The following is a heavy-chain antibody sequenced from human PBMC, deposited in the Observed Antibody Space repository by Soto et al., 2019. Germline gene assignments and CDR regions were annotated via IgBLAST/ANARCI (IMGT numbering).Heavy chain of an antibody. Sequence: QVQLLQSGPEVKKPGSSVRLSCKASGGTFSSMALIWVRQAPGQGLEWMGGITPIFGTTNYAQSFQDRLTLTADEATTITYMELTNLTPDDSALYYCAMKGEYVRGWFDPWGQGTLVTVS. CDR1: GGTFSSMA. CDR2: ITPIFGTT. D-gene: IGHD3-16*01. V-gene: IGHV1-69*01. CDR3: AMKGEYVRGWFDP. J-gene: IGHJ5*02.